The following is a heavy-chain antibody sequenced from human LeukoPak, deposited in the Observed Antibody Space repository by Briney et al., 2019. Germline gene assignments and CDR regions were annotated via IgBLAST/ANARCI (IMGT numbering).Heavy chain of an antibody. Sequence: PSETLSPTCTVSGGSITSYFWTWIRQPPGKALEWIGYIYYSGSTKYNPSLKSRVTISVDTSKNQFSLKLSSVTAADTAVYYCARTEIDGHTSHWGQGTLVTVSS. CDR2: IYYSGST. D-gene: IGHD5-24*01. CDR3: ARTEIDGHTSH. J-gene: IGHJ4*02. CDR1: GGSITSYF. V-gene: IGHV4-59*01.